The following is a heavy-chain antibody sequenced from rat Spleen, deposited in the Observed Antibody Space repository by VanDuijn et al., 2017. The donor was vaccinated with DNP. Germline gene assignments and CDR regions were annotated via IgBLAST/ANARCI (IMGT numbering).Heavy chain of an antibody. CDR1: GYSITSDY. CDR2: ISYSGST. J-gene: IGHJ2*01. CDR3: ATHPTYYSGLNYFDY. Sequence: EVQLQESGPGLVKPSQSLSLTCSVTGYSITSDYWGWVRKFPGNKMEWIGHISYSGSTSYNPSLKSRISITRDTSKNQFFLQLNSVTTEDTATYYCATHPTYYSGLNYFDYWGQGLMVTVSS. V-gene: IGHV3-1*01. D-gene: IGHD1-1*01.